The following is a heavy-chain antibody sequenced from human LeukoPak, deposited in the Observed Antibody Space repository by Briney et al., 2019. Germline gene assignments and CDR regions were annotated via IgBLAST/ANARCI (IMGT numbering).Heavy chain of an antibody. D-gene: IGHD6-19*01. CDR2: IYHSGST. CDR1: GYSISSGYY. CDR3: ARALEQLLEYSFDY. J-gene: IGHJ4*02. Sequence: SETLSLTCAVSGYSISSGYYWGWIRQPPGKGLEWIGSIYHSGSTYYNPSLKSRVTISVDTSKNQFSLKLSSVTAADTAVYYCARALEQLLEYSFDYWGQGTLVTVSS. V-gene: IGHV4-38-2*01.